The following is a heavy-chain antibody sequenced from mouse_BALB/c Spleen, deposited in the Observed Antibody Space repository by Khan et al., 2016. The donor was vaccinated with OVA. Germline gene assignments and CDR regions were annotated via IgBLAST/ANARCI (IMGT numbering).Heavy chain of an antibody. Sequence: IQLVQSGPELVKPGASVKISCKASGYRFTDYNMDWVKQSHGKSLEWIGYFFPNSGGSGYNQKFKTKATLTVDSSSSTAYMELRGLTSDDSVVYYCTRSGYGSFGYWGQGTLVTVSA. CDR3: TRSGYGSFGY. V-gene: IGHV1S29*02. J-gene: IGHJ3*01. CDR1: GYRFTDYN. D-gene: IGHD1-1*01. CDR2: FFPNSGGS.